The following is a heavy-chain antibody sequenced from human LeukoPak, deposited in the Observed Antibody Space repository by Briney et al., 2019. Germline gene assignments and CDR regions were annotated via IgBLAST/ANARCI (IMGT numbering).Heavy chain of an antibody. CDR2: ISRSGNI. CDR1: GFTLSSYE. V-gene: IGHV3-48*03. CDR3: ARVVLNLDP. Sequence: PGGSLRLSCAASGFTLSSYEMHWVRQAPGKGLEWDSYISRSGNIYYADSVKGRFTISRDDAKNSLYLQMNSLTVEDTAVYYCARVVLNLDPWGQGTLVTVSS. J-gene: IGHJ5*02. D-gene: IGHD1-1*01.